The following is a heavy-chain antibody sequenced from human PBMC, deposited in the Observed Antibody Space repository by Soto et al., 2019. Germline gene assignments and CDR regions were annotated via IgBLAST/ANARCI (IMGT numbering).Heavy chain of an antibody. Sequence: PGGSLRLSCAASGFTFDDHAMHWVRQAPGKGLEWVSGISWNSSSIGYADSVKGRFTISRDNAKNSLYLQMNSLRAEDTALYYCAKAPPGDYVLRGAFDIWGQGTMVTVSS. CDR1: GFTFDDHA. CDR2: ISWNSSSI. J-gene: IGHJ3*02. V-gene: IGHV3-9*01. D-gene: IGHD4-17*01. CDR3: AKAPPGDYVLRGAFDI.